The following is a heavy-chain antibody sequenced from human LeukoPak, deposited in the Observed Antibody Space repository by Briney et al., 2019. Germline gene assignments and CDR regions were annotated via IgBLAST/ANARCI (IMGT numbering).Heavy chain of an antibody. CDR1: GFTFSKYW. CDR2: IFHRGGT. Sequence: TLRLSCAASGFTFSKYWMSWVRQPPGKGLEWIGYIFHRGGTSYNPSLKSRILFSVDTSQNQFSLKLNSVTAADTAVYYCVREILYCSGGSCYRGPFDNWGQGTLVTVSS. CDR3: VREILYCSGGSCYRGPFDN. V-gene: IGHV4-30-4*01. J-gene: IGHJ4*02. D-gene: IGHD2-15*01.